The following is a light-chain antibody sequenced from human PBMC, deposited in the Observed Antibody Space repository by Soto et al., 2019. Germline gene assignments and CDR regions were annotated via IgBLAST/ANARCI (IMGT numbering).Light chain of an antibody. CDR2: GAS. Sequence: EIVLTQSPGTLSLSPGERATLSCGASQRVTSNYLAWYQQKPGQAPRLLIFGASTRATGIPDRFSGSGSGTDFTLTISRLGPEDFAVYYCQHYYTSYTTFGQGTKVDIK. CDR1: QRVTSNY. J-gene: IGKJ1*01. V-gene: IGKV3-20*01. CDR3: QHYYTSYTT.